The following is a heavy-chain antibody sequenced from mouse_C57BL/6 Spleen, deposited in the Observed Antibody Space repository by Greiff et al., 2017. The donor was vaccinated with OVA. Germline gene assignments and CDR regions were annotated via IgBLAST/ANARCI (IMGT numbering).Heavy chain of an antibody. D-gene: IGHD2-4*01. Sequence: EVQLQQSGAELVRPGASVKLSCTASGFNIKDYYMHWVKQRPEQGLEWIGRIDPEDGDTEYAPKFQGKATMTADTSSNTAYLQLSSLTSEDTAVYYCTRNYYDYGEVAYWGQGTLVTVSA. CDR3: TRNYYDYGEVAY. V-gene: IGHV14-1*01. J-gene: IGHJ3*01. CDR2: IDPEDGDT. CDR1: GFNIKDYY.